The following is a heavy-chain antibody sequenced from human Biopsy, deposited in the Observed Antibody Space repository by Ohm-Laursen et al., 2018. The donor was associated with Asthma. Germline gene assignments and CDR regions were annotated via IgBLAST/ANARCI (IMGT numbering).Heavy chain of an antibody. Sequence: SLRLSCAASGFKFDEYTMHWVRQAPGKGLEWVSGISWNSTNKDYADSVEGRFTIPRDNAKNSVFLHMDSLRPEDTAFYYCAKVRSDWVITESFDYWGQGALVTVSS. V-gene: IGHV3-9*01. CDR3: AKVRSDWVITESFDY. CDR2: ISWNSTNK. D-gene: IGHD3-22*01. J-gene: IGHJ4*02. CDR1: GFKFDEYT.